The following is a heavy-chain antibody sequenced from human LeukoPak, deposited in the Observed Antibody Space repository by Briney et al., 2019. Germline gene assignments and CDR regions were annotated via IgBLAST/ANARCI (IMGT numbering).Heavy chain of an antibody. D-gene: IGHD5-24*01. J-gene: IGHJ6*03. Sequence: SETLSLTCTVSGGSISSYYWSWIRQPPGKGLEWIGSIYYSGSTYYNPSLKSRVTISVDTSKNQFSLKLSSVTAADTAVYYCASHTPTGYNYDYYYYMDVWGKGTTVTVSS. CDR3: ASHTPTGYNYDYYYYMDV. CDR1: GGSISSYY. V-gene: IGHV4-59*01. CDR2: IYYSGST.